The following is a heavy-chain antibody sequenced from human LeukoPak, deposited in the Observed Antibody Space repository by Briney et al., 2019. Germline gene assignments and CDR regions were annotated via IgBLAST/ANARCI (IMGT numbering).Heavy chain of an antibody. CDR1: GFTFDDYA. V-gene: IGHV3-43D*03. D-gene: IGHD3-16*02. CDR3: AKDVSKVGDYVWGSYRYTSRGIEY. Sequence: GGSLRLSCAASGFTFDDYAMHWVRQAPGKGLEWVSLISWDGGSTYYADSVKGRFTISRDNSKNSLYLQMNSLRAEDTALYYCAKDVSKVGDYVWGSYRYTSRGIEYWGQGTLVTVSS. CDR2: ISWDGGST. J-gene: IGHJ4*02.